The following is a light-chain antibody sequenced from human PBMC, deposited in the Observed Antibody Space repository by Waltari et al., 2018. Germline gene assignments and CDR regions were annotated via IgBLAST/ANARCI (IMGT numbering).Light chain of an antibody. CDR1: SRDIASYNL. J-gene: IGLJ1*01. V-gene: IGLV2-23*01. CDR2: EAN. Sequence: QSALTQPASVSGSPGQAITLSCPGTSRDIASYNLVSWYQQHPGKAPKLIIYEANKRPSGVSSRFSGSKSGNTASLTISGPQAEDEANYDCYAYAGTRGVFGTGTKVTVL. CDR3: YAYAGTRGV.